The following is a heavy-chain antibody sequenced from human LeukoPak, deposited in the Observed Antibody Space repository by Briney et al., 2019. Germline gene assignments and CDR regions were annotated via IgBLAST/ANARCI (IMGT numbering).Heavy chain of an antibody. CDR1: GDSVSSNSAS. CDR3: ARDPDSSYEWGPFDP. Sequence: SQTLSLTCAISGDSVSSNSASWNWIRRSPSRGLEWLGRTYYRSKWNSDYVVSVKSRITINPDTSKNQFSLHLNSVTPEDTAVYYCARDPDSSYEWGPFDPWGQGTLVTVSS. D-gene: IGHD1-26*01. J-gene: IGHJ5*02. V-gene: IGHV6-1*01. CDR2: TYYRSKWNS.